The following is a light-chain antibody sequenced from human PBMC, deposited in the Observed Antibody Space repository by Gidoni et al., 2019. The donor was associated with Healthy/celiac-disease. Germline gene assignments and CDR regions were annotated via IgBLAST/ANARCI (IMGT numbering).Light chain of an antibody. J-gene: IGKJ1*01. V-gene: IGKV1-5*03. CDR2: KAS. CDR3: QQYSRHWT. CDR1: QSISSW. Sequence: DIQMTQSPSTLSASVGDRVTITGRARQSISSWFAWYQQKPGKAPKLLIYKASSLESGVPSRFSGSVSGTEFPLTISRLQPDDFATYYCQQYSRHWTFGQGTKVEIK.